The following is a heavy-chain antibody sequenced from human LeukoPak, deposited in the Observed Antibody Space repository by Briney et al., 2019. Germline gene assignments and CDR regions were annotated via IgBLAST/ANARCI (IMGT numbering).Heavy chain of an antibody. CDR3: ARDCSGGSCYSEAPHPHWFDP. J-gene: IGHJ5*02. CDR2: ISAYNGNT. CDR1: GYTFTSYG. Sequence: SVNVSCTASGYTFTSYGISWVRQARGQGLEWMGWISAYNGNTNYAQKLQGRVTMTTDTSTSTAYMEPRSLRSDDTAVYYCARDCSGGSCYSEAPHPHWFDPWGQGTLVTVSS. D-gene: IGHD2-15*01. V-gene: IGHV1-18*04.